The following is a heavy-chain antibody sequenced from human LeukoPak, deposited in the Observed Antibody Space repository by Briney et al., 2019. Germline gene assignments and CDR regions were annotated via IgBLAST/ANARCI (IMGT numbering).Heavy chain of an antibody. D-gene: IGHD6-19*01. CDR3: ARAAAYSSGWYALDY. V-gene: IGHV3-21*01. J-gene: IGHJ4*02. CDR2: ISSSSSYI. Sequence: GGSLRLSCAASGFTFSSYSMNWGRQAPGKGLEWVSSISSSSSYIYYADSAKGRFTISRDNAKNSLYLQMNSLRAEDTAGYYCARAAAYSSGWYALDYWGQGTLVTVSS. CDR1: GFTFSSYS.